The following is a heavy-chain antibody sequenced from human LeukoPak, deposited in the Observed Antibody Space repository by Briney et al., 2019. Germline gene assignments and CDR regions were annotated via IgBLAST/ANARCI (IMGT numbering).Heavy chain of an antibody. Sequence: KTSETLSLTCAVYGGSFSRYYWSWIRQSPGKGLEWIAEIDHRGDTNYNPSVKSRVTISVDTSKNQSSLKVRSLSAADTAVYYCARGPTISETGYFDFWGQGTLVTVSS. CDR3: ARGPTISETGYFDF. J-gene: IGHJ4*03. CDR2: IDHRGDT. V-gene: IGHV4-34*01. CDR1: GGSFSRYY. D-gene: IGHD1-1*01.